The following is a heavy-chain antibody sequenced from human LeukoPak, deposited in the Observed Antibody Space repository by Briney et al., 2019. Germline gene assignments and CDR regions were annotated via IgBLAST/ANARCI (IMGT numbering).Heavy chain of an antibody. J-gene: IGHJ4*02. V-gene: IGHV3-13*01. CDR1: GFTFSSYD. CDR3: ARAGGSTVSHSDY. CDR2: IGTAADT. D-gene: IGHD4-17*01. Sequence: GGSLRLSCAASGFTFSSYDMHWVRQATGKGLEWVSAIGTAADTYYPGSVKGRFTISKDNAKNSLYLQMNSLRAEDTAVYYCARAGGSTVSHSDYWGQGTLVTASS.